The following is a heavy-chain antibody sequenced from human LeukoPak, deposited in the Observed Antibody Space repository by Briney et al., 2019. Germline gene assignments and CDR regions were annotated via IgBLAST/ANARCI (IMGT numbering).Heavy chain of an antibody. Sequence: GASVKVSCKASGYTFTSYGISWVRQAPGQGLEWMGWINTNTGNPTYAQGFTGRFVFSLDTSVSTAYLQISSLKAEDTAVYYCAGDPWGSSGWGEYYFDYWGQGTLVTVSS. CDR1: GYTFTSYG. CDR2: INTNTGNP. D-gene: IGHD6-19*01. V-gene: IGHV7-4-1*02. CDR3: AGDPWGSSGWGEYYFDY. J-gene: IGHJ4*02.